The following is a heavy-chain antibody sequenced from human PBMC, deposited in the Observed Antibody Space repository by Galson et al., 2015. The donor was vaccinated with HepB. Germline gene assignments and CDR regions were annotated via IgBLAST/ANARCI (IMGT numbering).Heavy chain of an antibody. V-gene: IGHV3-23*01. Sequence: SLRLSCAASGFTFSSYAMGWVRQAPGKGLEWVSAISGSDGRTYYADSVKGRFTISRDNSKNTLYLQINSLSAEDTAVYYCAKVRSTTQYYYGMDVWGQGTTVTVSS. J-gene: IGHJ6*02. CDR2: ISGSDGRT. D-gene: IGHD2-2*01. CDR3: AKVRSTTQYYYGMDV. CDR1: GFTFSSYA.